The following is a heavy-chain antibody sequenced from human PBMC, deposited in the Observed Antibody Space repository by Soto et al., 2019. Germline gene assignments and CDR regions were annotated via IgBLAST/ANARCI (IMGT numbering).Heavy chain of an antibody. Sequence: ASVKVSCKASGGTFSSDTISWVRQAPGQGLEWMGRIIPILNVTNYAQNFQGRLTITADKSTTTVYMELTGLTSDDSAMFYCARGSYYGGHYEAWFDPWGQGTLVTVSS. CDR3: ARGSYYGGHYEAWFDP. CDR2: IIPILNVT. CDR1: GGTFSSDT. D-gene: IGHD3-3*01. V-gene: IGHV1-69*02. J-gene: IGHJ5*02.